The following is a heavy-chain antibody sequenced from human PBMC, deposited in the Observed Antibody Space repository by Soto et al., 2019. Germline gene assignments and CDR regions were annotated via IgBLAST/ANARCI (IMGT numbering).Heavy chain of an antibody. D-gene: IGHD4-17*01. CDR3: ARVEAADYGDYHIYYYYGMDV. Sequence: QVQLVQSGAEVKKPGSSVKVSCKASGGTFSSYAISWVRQAPGQGLEWMGGIIPIFGTANYAQKFQGRVRITAEEYTSTAYMELSSLRSEDTAVYYCARVEAADYGDYHIYYYYGMDVWGQGTTVTVSS. V-gene: IGHV1-69*01. CDR2: IIPIFGTA. J-gene: IGHJ6*02. CDR1: GGTFSSYA.